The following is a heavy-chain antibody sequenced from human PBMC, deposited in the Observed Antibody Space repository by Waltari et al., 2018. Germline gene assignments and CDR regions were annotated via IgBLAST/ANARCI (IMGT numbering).Heavy chain of an antibody. Sequence: EVQLVESGGGLVQPGESLRLSCAASGFPVSTYYMSWVRQAPGKGLEGVACIYSGGSTQYADSLKGRFTITRDSSKNTLYLQMNSLRVEDTAVYYCATSPGGGGFWGQGTLVTVSS. D-gene: IGHD2-21*01. CDR2: IYSGGST. CDR1: GFPVSTYY. CDR3: ATSPGGGGF. J-gene: IGHJ4*02. V-gene: IGHV3-66*01.